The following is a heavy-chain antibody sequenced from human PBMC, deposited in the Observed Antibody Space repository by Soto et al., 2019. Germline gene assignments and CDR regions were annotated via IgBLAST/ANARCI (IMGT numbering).Heavy chain of an antibody. J-gene: IGHJ4*02. V-gene: IGHV4-30-2*01. CDR3: ASAGGLGAVAADY. CDR1: GGSISSCGYS. CDR2: IYHSGST. Sequence: QLQLQESGSGLVKPSQTLSLTCAVSGGSISSCGYSWSWIRQPPGKGLEWIGYIYHSGSTYYNPSLKSRVTISVDRSNNQFSLKLSSVTAADTAVYYCASAGGLGAVAADYWGQGTLVTVSS. D-gene: IGHD6-19*01.